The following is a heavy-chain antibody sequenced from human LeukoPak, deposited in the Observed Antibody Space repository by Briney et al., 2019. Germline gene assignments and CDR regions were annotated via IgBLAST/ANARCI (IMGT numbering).Heavy chain of an antibody. CDR1: GGSISSYY. CDR3: ARVRIVGATLYFDY. Sequence: SETLSLTCTVSGGSISSYYRSWIRQPPGKGLEWIGYIYYSGSTNYNPSLKSRVTISVDTSKNQFSLKLSSVTAADTAVYYCARVRIVGATLYFDYWAREPWSPSPQ. D-gene: IGHD1-26*01. CDR2: IYYSGST. V-gene: IGHV4-59*08. J-gene: IGHJ4*02.